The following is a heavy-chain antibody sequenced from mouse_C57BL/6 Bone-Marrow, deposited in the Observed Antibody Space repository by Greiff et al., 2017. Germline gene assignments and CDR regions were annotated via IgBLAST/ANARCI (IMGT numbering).Heavy chain of an antibody. CDR2: FHPYNDGT. V-gene: IGHV1-47*01. CDR1: GYTFTTYP. CDR3: ARGDYDGNVDY. D-gene: IGHD2-1*01. Sequence: QVQLQQSGAELVKPGASVKMSCKASGYTFTTYPMAWMKQNHGKSLEWIGNFHPYNDGTKYNEKFKGKATLTVDKSSSTGYLELSRLTSEDSAGYYWARGDYDGNVDYWGPGTTLTVSS. J-gene: IGHJ2*01.